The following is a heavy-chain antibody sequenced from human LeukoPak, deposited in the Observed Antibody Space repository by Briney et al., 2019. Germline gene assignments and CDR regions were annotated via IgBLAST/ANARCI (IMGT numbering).Heavy chain of an antibody. CDR1: VGTFSSYA. CDR2: IITIFGTA. J-gene: IGHJ6*03. Sequence: SVKVSCKPSVGTFSSYAISWVRQPPGQGLAWMGGIITIFGTANYAQQFLRRVTTTTDESTRTAYMELRSPRAEDTAVYYCARGGVKPWLVYYYYMDVWGKGTTVTVSS. D-gene: IGHD6-19*01. V-gene: IGHV1-69*05. CDR3: ARGGVKPWLVYYYYMDV.